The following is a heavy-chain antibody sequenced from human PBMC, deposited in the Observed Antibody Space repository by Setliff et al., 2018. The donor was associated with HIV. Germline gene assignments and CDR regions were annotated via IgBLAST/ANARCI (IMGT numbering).Heavy chain of an antibody. J-gene: IGHJ5*02. CDR3: VRSDRWRNWFDP. D-gene: IGHD2-8*02. CDR2: VYHFGGT. V-gene: IGHV4-4*02. Sequence: SETLSLTCAVSGASISSGNWWSWVRQSPGKGLEWIGTVYHFGGTFYNPSLESRVTIPTDMSKKGFSLRLTSVTVADTDVYYCVRSDRWRNWFDPWGQGIVVTVSS. CDR1: GASISSGNW.